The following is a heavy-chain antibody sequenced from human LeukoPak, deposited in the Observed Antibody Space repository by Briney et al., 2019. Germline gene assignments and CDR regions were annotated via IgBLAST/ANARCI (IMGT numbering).Heavy chain of an antibody. V-gene: IGHV4-34*01. CDR1: GGSFSGYY. J-gene: IGHJ5*02. D-gene: IGHD2-2*01. CDR2: LNHSGST. CDR3: ARGPYCSSTSCYFSWFDP. Sequence: SETLSLTCAVYGGSFSGYYWSWIRQPPGKGLEWIGELNHSGSTNYNPSLKSRVTISVDTAKNQFSLKLSSVTAADTAVYYCARGPYCSSTSCYFSWFDPWGQGTLVTVSS.